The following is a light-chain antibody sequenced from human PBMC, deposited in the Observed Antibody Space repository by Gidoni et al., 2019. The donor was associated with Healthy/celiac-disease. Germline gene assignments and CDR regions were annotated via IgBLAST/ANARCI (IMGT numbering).Light chain of an antibody. CDR1: QSVSRSY. Sequence: EIVLTQSPGTLSLSPGDRATLSCSASQSVSRSYLAWYQQKPGQAPRLLIYGASSRATGIPDRFSGSGSGTDFTLTISRLEPEDFAVYYCQQYGSSPGYTFGQGTKLEIK. J-gene: IGKJ2*01. CDR3: QQYGSSPGYT. CDR2: GAS. V-gene: IGKV3-20*01.